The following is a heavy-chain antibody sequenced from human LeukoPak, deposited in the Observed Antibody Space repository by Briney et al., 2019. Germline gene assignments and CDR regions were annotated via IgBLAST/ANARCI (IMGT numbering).Heavy chain of an antibody. Sequence: GGSLRLSCAASGFTFSSYAMHWVRQAPGKGLEWVAVISYDGSNKYYADSVKGRFTISRDNSKNTLYLQMNSLRAEDTAVYYCARDSSSWHQKNYNWFDPWGQGTLVTVSS. CDR3: ARDSSSWHQKNYNWFDP. D-gene: IGHD6-13*01. CDR1: GFTFSSYA. CDR2: ISYDGSNK. J-gene: IGHJ5*02. V-gene: IGHV3-30-3*01.